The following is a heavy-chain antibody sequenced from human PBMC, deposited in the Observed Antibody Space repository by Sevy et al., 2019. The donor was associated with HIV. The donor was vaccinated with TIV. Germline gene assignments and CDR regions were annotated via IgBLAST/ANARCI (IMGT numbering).Heavy chain of an antibody. J-gene: IGHJ3*02. Sequence: GGSLRLSCAASGFIFNSYAMSWVRQAPGKGLEWVAGVSGSGATTLYADSVKGRFSISRDNSKNTLYLQINSLRAEDTAVYYCAKDVYDSSGYYPMGAFDIWGQGTMVTVSS. CDR2: VSGSGATT. D-gene: IGHD3-22*01. CDR3: AKDVYDSSGYYPMGAFDI. CDR1: GFIFNSYA. V-gene: IGHV3-23*01.